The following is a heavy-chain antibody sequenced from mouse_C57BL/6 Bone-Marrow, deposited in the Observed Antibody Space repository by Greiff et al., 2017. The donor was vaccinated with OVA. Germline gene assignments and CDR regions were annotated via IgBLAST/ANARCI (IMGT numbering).Heavy chain of an antibody. J-gene: IGHJ2*01. CDR1: GFNIKDDY. CDR2: IDPENGDT. Sequence: VQLQQSGAELVRPGASVKLSCTASGFNIKDDYMHWVKQRPEQGLEWIGWIDPENGDTEYASKFQGKATITADTSSNTAYLQLSSLTSEDTAVYYCTTPWLDDWGQGTTLTVSS. CDR3: TTPWLDD. V-gene: IGHV14-4*01.